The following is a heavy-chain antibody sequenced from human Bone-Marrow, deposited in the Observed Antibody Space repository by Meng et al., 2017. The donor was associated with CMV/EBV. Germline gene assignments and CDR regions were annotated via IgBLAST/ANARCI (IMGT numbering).Heavy chain of an antibody. CDR3: AGPSLRFFRT. J-gene: IGHJ5*02. Sequence: SVKVSYKASGGTFSSYAISWVRQAPGQGLEWMGGIIPIFGTANYAQKFQGRVTITTDESTSTAYMELSSLRSEDTAVYYCAGPSLRFFRTWGQGTLVTVFS. V-gene: IGHV1-69*05. CDR2: IIPIFGTA. D-gene: IGHD3-3*01. CDR1: GGTFSSYA.